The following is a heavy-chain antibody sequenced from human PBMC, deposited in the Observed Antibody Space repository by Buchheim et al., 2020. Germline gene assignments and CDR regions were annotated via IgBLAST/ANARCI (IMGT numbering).Heavy chain of an antibody. CDR2: IHASSSPI. Sequence: EVQLVESGGGLVQPGGSLRLSCEASEFTFSNYNMDWVRQAPGKGLEWVSYIHASSSPIYYAASVKGRFTVSRDNATNSLYLQMNSLSAEDTAVYYCVRDGNIAGNFEFWGQGTL. J-gene: IGHJ4*02. D-gene: IGHD2-15*01. CDR1: EFTFSNYN. CDR3: VRDGNIAGNFEF. V-gene: IGHV3-48*04.